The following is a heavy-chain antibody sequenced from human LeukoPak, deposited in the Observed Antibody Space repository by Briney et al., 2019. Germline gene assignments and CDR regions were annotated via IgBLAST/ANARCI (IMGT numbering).Heavy chain of an antibody. CDR2: IYYSGST. CDR3: ARGGLISLANTPLGAFDI. CDR1: GGSISSYY. J-gene: IGHJ3*02. V-gene: IGHV4-59*12. D-gene: IGHD3/OR15-3a*01. Sequence: SETLSLTCTVSGGSISSYYCSWVRQPPGKGLEWVGYIYYSGSTNYNPSLKSRVTISVDTSKNPFSLQLNSVTPEDTAVYYCARGGLISLANTPLGAFDIGGQGTMVSVSP.